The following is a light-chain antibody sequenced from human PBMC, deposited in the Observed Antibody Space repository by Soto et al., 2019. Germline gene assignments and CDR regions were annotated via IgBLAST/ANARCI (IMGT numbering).Light chain of an antibody. Sequence: QSVLTRPASVSGSPGQSITISCTGTSSDVGNYNLVSWYQQHPGKAPKVIIYEGSKRPSGVSNRFSGSKSGNTASLTISGLQAEDEADYHCCLYAGSSTYVFGTGTKVTVL. V-gene: IGLV2-23*01. CDR1: SSDVGNYNL. J-gene: IGLJ1*01. CDR2: EGS. CDR3: CLYAGSSTYV.